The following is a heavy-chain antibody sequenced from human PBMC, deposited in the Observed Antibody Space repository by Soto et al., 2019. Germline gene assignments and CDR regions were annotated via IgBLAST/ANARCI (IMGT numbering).Heavy chain of an antibody. CDR3: ARDRKEDFWSGYYTGYYYYMDV. V-gene: IGHV3-33*01. CDR1: GFTFSSYG. CDR2: IWYDGSNK. J-gene: IGHJ6*03. D-gene: IGHD3-3*01. Sequence: QVQLVESGGGVVQPGRSLRLSCAASGFTFSSYGMHWVRRAPGKGLEWVAVIWYDGSNKYYADSVKGRFTISRDNSKNTLYLQMNSLRAEDTAVYYCARDRKEDFWSGYYTGYYYYMDVWVKGTTVTVSS.